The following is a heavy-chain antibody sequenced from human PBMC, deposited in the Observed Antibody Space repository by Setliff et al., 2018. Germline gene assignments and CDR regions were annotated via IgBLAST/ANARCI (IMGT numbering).Heavy chain of an antibody. Sequence: PGGSLRLSCTASGFTFSRSWMSWVRQAPGKGLEWVACIKHDGSEKYYVDSVKGRFTISRDNAKNSLYLQMNSLRAEDTAVYYCARETTYYDILTGYPLFDYWGQGTLVTVSS. V-gene: IGHV3-7*01. D-gene: IGHD3-9*01. CDR2: IKHDGSEK. CDR3: ARETTYYDILTGYPLFDY. CDR1: GFTFSRSW. J-gene: IGHJ4*02.